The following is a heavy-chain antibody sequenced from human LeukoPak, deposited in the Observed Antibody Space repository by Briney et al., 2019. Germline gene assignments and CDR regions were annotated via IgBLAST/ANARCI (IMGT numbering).Heavy chain of an antibody. CDR1: GGTFSSYA. CDR3: ARGLTDHDAFDI. Sequence: SVKVSCKASGGTFSSYAISWVRQAPGQGLEWMGGIIPIFGTANYAQKFQGRVTITADESTSTAYMELSSLRSEDTAVYYCARGLTDHDAFDIWGQGTMVTVSS. D-gene: IGHD1-14*01. V-gene: IGHV1-69*13. J-gene: IGHJ3*02. CDR2: IIPIFGTA.